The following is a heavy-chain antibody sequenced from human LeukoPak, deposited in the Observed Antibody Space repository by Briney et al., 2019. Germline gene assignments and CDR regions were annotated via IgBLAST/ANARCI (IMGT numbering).Heavy chain of an antibody. Sequence: KPGGSLRLSCAASGFTFSDYYMSWVRQAPGEGLEWVSATSSDAGTYHAESVRGRFTISRDNSKNTLYLQMNSLRAEDTAVYYCARVSILIVPYYAFDIWGQGTMVTVSS. CDR1: GFTFSDYY. V-gene: IGHV3-69-1*01. D-gene: IGHD2/OR15-2a*01. J-gene: IGHJ3*02. CDR3: ARVSILIVPYYAFDI. CDR2: TSSDAGT.